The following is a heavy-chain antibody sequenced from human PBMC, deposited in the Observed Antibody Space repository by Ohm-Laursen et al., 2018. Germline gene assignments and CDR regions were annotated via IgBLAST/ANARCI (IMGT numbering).Heavy chain of an antibody. CDR3: ARDRNYRDRFDY. V-gene: IGHV3-11*01. CDR1: GFTFSDYY. D-gene: IGHD1-7*01. J-gene: IGHJ4*02. CDR2: ISSSGSTI. Sequence: SLRLSCSASGFTFSDYYMSWIRQAPGKGLEWVSYISSSGSTIYYADSVKGRFTISRDNAKNSLYLQMNSLRAEDTAVYYCARDRNYRDRFDYWGQGTLVTVSS.